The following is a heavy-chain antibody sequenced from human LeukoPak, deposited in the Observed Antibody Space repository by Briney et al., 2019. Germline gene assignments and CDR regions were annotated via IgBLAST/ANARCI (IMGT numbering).Heavy chain of an antibody. J-gene: IGHJ4*02. D-gene: IGHD3-22*01. CDR2: IYTSGST. CDR3: ARDNDYYDSSGYPGSFDT. V-gene: IGHV4-61*02. Sequence: HPSETLSLTCTVSGNSISSGDYYCSWIRQPAGKGLEWIGRIYTSGSTTYNPSLKSRVTISGDTSENQFSLRLSSVTAADTAVYYCARDNDYYDSSGYPGSFDTWGQGILVTVSS. CDR1: GNSISSGDYY.